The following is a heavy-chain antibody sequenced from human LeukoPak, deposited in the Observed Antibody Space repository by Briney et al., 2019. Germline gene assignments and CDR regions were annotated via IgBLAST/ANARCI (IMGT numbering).Heavy chain of an antibody. Sequence: SETLSLTCAVYGGSFSGYYWSWIRQPPGKGLEWSGEINHSGSTNYSPSLRSRVTISVDTSKNQFSLKLSSVTAADTAVYYCARSGGQLWSTREFDYWGQGTLVTVSS. CDR3: ARSGGQLWSTREFDY. CDR1: GGSFSGYY. J-gene: IGHJ4*02. D-gene: IGHD5-18*01. V-gene: IGHV4-34*01. CDR2: INHSGST.